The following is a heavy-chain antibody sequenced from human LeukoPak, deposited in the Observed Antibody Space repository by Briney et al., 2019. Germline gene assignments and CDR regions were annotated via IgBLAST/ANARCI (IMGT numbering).Heavy chain of an antibody. CDR3: ARRGYYDILTGYIDY. J-gene: IGHJ4*02. CDR2: ISSSGSTI. V-gene: IGHV3-48*03. CDR1: GFTFSSYE. D-gene: IGHD3-9*01. Sequence: GGSLRLSCAASGFTFSSYEMNWVRQAPGKGLEWVPYISSSGSTIYYADSVKGRFTISRDNAKNSLYLQMNSLRAEDTAVYYCARRGYYDILTGYIDYWGQGTLVTVSS.